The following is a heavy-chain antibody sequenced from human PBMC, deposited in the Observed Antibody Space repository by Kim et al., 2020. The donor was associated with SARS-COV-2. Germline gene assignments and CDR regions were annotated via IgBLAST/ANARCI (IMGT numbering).Heavy chain of an antibody. V-gene: IGHV3-21*01. CDR2: ISSSSSYI. CDR1: GFTFSSYS. D-gene: IGHD6-13*01. Sequence: GGSLTLSCAASGFTFSSYSMNWVRQAPGKGLEWVSSISSSSSYIYYADSVKGRFTISRDNAKNSLYLQMNSLRAEDTAVYYCARDRKSIAAALNWFDPWGQGTLVTVSS. CDR3: ARDRKSIAAALNWFDP. J-gene: IGHJ5*02.